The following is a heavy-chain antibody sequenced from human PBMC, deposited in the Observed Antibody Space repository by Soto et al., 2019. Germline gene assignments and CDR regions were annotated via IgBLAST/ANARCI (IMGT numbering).Heavy chain of an antibody. CDR3: ANNYDSSGYLYYFDY. J-gene: IGHJ4*02. D-gene: IGHD3-22*01. CDR2: ISYDGSNK. V-gene: IGHV3-30*18. CDR1: GFTFSSYG. Sequence: GGSLRLSCAASGFTFSSYGMHWVRQAPGKGLEGVAVISYDGSNKYYADSVKGRFTISRDNSKNTLYLQMNSLRAEDTAVYYRANNYDSSGYLYYFDYWGQGTLGTVSS.